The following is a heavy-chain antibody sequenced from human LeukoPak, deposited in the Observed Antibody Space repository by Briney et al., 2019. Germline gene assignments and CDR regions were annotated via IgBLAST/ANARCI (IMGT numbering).Heavy chain of an antibody. V-gene: IGHV5-10-1*01. D-gene: IGHD5-12*01. Sequence: PGESLKISCKGSGYTFTNHWISWVRQMPGKGLEWMGKIDPSDSYTNYSPSFQGHVTISADKSIGTAYLQWSSLKASDTAMYYCARAPDSDSGYDYFDYWGQGTLVTVSS. J-gene: IGHJ4*02. CDR1: GYTFTNHW. CDR2: IDPSDSYT. CDR3: ARAPDSDSGYDYFDY.